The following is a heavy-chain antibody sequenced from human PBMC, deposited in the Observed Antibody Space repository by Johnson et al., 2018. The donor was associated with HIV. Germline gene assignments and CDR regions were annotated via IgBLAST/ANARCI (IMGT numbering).Heavy chain of an antibody. Sequence: QVRLVEFGGGVVQPGRSLRLSCAASGFTFSSYAMHWVRQAPGEGLEWVAVISYDGTNKYYADSVKGRFTISRDNSKNTVYLQMNSLRADDQAMYYCARPLDWKDLSDALDIWGQGTMVSVSS. D-gene: IGHD1-1*01. CDR2: ISYDGTNK. CDR3: ARPLDWKDLSDALDI. V-gene: IGHV3-30-3*01. CDR1: GFTFSSYA. J-gene: IGHJ3*02.